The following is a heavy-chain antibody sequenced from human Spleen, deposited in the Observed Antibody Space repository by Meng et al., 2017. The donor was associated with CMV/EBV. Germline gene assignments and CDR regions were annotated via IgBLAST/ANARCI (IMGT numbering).Heavy chain of an antibody. Sequence: GSLRLSCTVSGGSISSYYWSWIRQPPGKGLEWIGYIYYSGSTNYNPSLKSRVTISVDTSKNQFSLKLSSVTAADTAVYYCARGRQIVVVPASTGSRIYGMDVWGQGTTVTVSS. D-gene: IGHD2-2*01. CDR2: IYYSGST. V-gene: IGHV4-59*12. CDR1: GGSISSYY. J-gene: IGHJ6*02. CDR3: ARGRQIVVVPASTGSRIYGMDV.